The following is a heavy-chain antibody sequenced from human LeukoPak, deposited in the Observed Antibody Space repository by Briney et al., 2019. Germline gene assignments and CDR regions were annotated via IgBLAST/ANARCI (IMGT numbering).Heavy chain of an antibody. Sequence: ASVKVSCKASGYTFTGYYLHWVRQAPGQGLEWMGWINPHSGGTNSALKFQGRVTMTGDTSISTAYMELSRLSSDDTAIYYCAGRPDTAIVPIFDYWGQGTLVTVSS. V-gene: IGHV1-2*02. CDR1: GYTFTGYY. CDR2: INPHSGGT. D-gene: IGHD5-18*01. J-gene: IGHJ4*02. CDR3: AGRPDTAIVPIFDY.